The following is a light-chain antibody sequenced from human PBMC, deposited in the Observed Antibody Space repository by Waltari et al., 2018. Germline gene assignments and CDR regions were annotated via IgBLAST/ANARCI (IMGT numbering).Light chain of an antibody. V-gene: IGLV2-14*01. CDR2: EVT. J-gene: IGLJ3*02. CDR1: SSDIGVYNY. CDR3: SSYTASSTWV. Sequence: QSALTQPASVSGSPGQSISISCTGTSSDIGVYNYVSWFQQYPGKAPKLMIFEVTNRPSGVSDRFSGSKSDNTASLTISGLQAEDEADYYCSSYTASSTWVFGGGTKLSVL.